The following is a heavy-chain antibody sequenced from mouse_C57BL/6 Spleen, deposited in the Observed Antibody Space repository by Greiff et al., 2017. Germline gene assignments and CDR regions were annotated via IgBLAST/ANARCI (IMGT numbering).Heavy chain of an antibody. V-gene: IGHV1-54*01. CDR2: IYPGSGGT. J-gene: IGHJ4*01. Sequence: QVQLQQSGAELVRPGTSVKVSCKASGYAFTNYLIEWVKQRPGQGLEWIGVIYPGSGGTYYNEKFKGKATLTADKSSSTAYMQLRSLTSEDSAVYFCARFDEYDASYAMDYWGQGTSVTVSS. CDR1: GYAFTNYL. CDR3: ARFDEYDASYAMDY. D-gene: IGHD2-4*01.